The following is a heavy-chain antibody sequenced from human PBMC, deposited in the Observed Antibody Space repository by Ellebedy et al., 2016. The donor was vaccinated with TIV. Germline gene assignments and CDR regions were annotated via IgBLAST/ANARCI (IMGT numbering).Heavy chain of an antibody. CDR1: GFTFSCCA. CDR2: IDNRGDTT. V-gene: IGHV3-23*01. Sequence: GESLTISCAASGFTFSCCAMSWVRQAPGKGLEWVSVIDNRGDTTYADSVKGRFTISRDNSKNTLYLQMNSLRADDTAVYYCAKLGGSSSWYADYWGQGTLVTVSS. CDR3: AKLGGSSSWYADY. J-gene: IGHJ4*02. D-gene: IGHD6-13*01.